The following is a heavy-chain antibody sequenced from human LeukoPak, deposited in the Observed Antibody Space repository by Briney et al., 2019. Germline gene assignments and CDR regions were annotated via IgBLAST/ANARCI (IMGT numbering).Heavy chain of an antibody. CDR3: ARGRGYYDSSGYNY. Sequence: GGSLRLSCAASGFTFSSYWMTWVRQAPGKGLEWVAVISYDGSNKYYADSVKGRFTISRDNSKNTLYLQMNSLRAEDTAVYYCARGRGYYDSSGYNYWGQGTLVTVSS. CDR1: GFTFSSYW. J-gene: IGHJ4*02. CDR2: ISYDGSNK. V-gene: IGHV3-30*03. D-gene: IGHD3-22*01.